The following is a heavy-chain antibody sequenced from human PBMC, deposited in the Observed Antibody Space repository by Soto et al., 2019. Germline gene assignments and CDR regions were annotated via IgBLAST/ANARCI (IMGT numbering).Heavy chain of an antibody. CDR1: GYTFTSYG. D-gene: IGHD2-2*01. CDR2: ISAHNGNT. CDR3: ARFLDCSSTSCYYRYWFDP. Sequence: ASVKVSCKASGYTFTSYGISWVRQAPGQGLEWMGWISAHNGNTNYAQKLQGRVTMTTDTSTSTAYMELRSLRSDDTAVYYCARFLDCSSTSCYYRYWFDPWGQGTLVTVSS. V-gene: IGHV1-18*04. J-gene: IGHJ5*02.